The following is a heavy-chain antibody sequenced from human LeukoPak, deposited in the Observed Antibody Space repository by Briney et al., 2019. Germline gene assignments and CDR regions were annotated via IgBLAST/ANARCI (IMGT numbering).Heavy chain of an antibody. CDR2: IIPIFGTA. Sequence: GASVKVSCKASGGTFSSYAISWVRQAPGQGLEWMGGIIPIFGTANYAQKFQGRVTITADKSTSTAYMELSSLRSEDTAVYYCASLRKSGSWSYHGDYFDYWGQGTLVTVSS. CDR3: ASLRKSGSWSYHGDYFDY. V-gene: IGHV1-69*06. D-gene: IGHD1-26*01. J-gene: IGHJ4*02. CDR1: GGTFSSYA.